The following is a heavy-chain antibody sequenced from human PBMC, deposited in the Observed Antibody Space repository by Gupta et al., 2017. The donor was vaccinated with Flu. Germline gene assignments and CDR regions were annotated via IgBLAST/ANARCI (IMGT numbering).Heavy chain of an antibody. V-gene: IGHV4-39*01. D-gene: IGHD2-21*01. CDR3: ARHVVAVVIAFFDY. CDR2: ISYSGNT. Sequence: SSISDWGWIRQTPGKGLEWISSISYSGNTKYNPSLKSRVTISADTSKNQFSLNLNSVTATDTAVYYCARHVVAVVIAFFDYWGQGTLVTVSS. J-gene: IGHJ4*02. CDR1: SSISD.